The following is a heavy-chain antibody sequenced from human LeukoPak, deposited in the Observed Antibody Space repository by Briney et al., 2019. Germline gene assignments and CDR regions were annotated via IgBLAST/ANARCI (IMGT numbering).Heavy chain of an antibody. CDR2: ISASGST. V-gene: IGHV4-4*07. J-gene: IGHJ4*02. CDR1: GNSISSYW. Sequence: PWETLSLTCTVSGNSISSYWWNWIRRPAGKGLEWIRRISASGSTNYNPSLKSRVTMSVDTSKRQLSLRLSSVTPADTAVYYCARGYPGGWYSFAYWGQGSSVTVSS. D-gene: IGHD6-19*01. CDR3: ARGYPGGWYSFAY.